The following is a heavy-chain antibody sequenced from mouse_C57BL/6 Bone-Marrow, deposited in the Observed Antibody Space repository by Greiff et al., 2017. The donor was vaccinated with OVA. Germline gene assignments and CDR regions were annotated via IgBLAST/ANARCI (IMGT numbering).Heavy chain of an antibody. CDR1: GYTFTNYW. D-gene: IGHD1-1*01. V-gene: IGHV1-63*01. Sequence: QVHVKQSGAELVRPGTSVKMSCKASGYTFTNYWIGWAKQRPGHGLEWIGDIYPGGGYTNYNEKFKGKATLTADKSSSTAYMQFSSLTSEDSANYYCARRITTVVAGSYYAMDYWGQGTSVTVSS. J-gene: IGHJ4*01. CDR2: IYPGGGYT. CDR3: ARRITTVVAGSYYAMDY.